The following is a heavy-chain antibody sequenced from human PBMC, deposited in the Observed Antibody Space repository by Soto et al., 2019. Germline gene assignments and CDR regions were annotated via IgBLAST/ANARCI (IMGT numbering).Heavy chain of an antibody. J-gene: IGHJ4*02. CDR1: GFIFGTYA. V-gene: IGHV3-23*01. CDR3: AKDAGGGPYSTAWYEFDY. D-gene: IGHD2-2*01. CDR2: ISDTGGGT. Sequence: RRLSCAASGFIFGTYAMSWVRQAPGKGPEWVAVISDTGGGTYYADSVKGRFTISRDNSKNTLYLQMNSLRAEDTGLYYCAKDAGGGPYSTAWYEFDYWGQGTQVTVSS.